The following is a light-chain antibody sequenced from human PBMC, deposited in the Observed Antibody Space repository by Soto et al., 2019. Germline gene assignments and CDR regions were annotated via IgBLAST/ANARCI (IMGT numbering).Light chain of an antibody. V-gene: IGKV1D-13*01. Sequence: QLTQSPSSLSASVGDRVTINCRASQGISYALAWYQQRPGKAPKLLIYDASSLQGAVPSRFSGSGSGTDFTLTINNLQPEDVATYYCQRYYNAPFTFGGGTKVDIK. CDR2: DAS. J-gene: IGKJ4*01. CDR1: QGISYA. CDR3: QRYYNAPFT.